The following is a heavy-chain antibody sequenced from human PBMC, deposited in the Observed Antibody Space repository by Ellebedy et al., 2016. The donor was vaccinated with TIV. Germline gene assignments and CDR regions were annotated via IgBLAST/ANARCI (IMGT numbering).Heavy chain of an antibody. D-gene: IGHD3-16*02. CDR3: ARVIGVSSLDY. J-gene: IGHJ4*02. Sequence: SETLSLXXTVSGGSISSYYWSWIRQPPGKGLEWIGYIYYSGSTNYNPSLKSRVTISVDTSKNQFSLKLSSVTAADTAVYYCARVIGVSSLDYWGQGTLVTVSS. CDR2: IYYSGST. CDR1: GGSISSYY. V-gene: IGHV4-59*01.